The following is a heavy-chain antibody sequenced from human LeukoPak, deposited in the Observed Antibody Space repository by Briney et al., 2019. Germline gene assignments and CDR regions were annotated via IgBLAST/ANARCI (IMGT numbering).Heavy chain of an antibody. CDR1: GTTLGNYG. CDR2: IMGGGGNT. D-gene: IGHD3-22*01. V-gene: IGHV3-23*01. Sequence: GGSLRLSCAVSGTTLGNYGMGWARQAPGRGLGWVSGIMGGGGNTKYADSVKGRFTISRDNSKNTLYLQMNSLRAEDTAVYFCAKRGVVIRVILVGFHKEAYYFDSWGQGALVTVSS. J-gene: IGHJ4*02. CDR3: AKRGVVIRVILVGFHKEAYYFDS.